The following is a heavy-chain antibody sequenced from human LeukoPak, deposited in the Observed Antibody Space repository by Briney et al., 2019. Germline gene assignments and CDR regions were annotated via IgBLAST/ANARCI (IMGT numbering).Heavy chain of an antibody. CDR3: ARQKDNSGWYVADH. D-gene: IGHD6-19*01. Sequence: SETLSLTCTVSGRSISSNYWSWIRSSPGKGLEWIGHISYSGSTNYNPSLKSRVTISLDTSKNQFSLKLNSVTAADTAMYYCARQKDNSGWYVADHWGQGTLVTVSS. CDR1: GRSISSNY. V-gene: IGHV4-59*08. CDR2: ISYSGST. J-gene: IGHJ4*02.